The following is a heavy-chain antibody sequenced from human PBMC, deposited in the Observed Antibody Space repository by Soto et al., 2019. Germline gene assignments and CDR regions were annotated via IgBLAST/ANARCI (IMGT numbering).Heavy chain of an antibody. CDR3: ARGGRAGDYYYYGMDV. J-gene: IGHJ6*02. V-gene: IGHV4-61*01. CDR2: IYYSGST. Sequence: PSETLSLTCTVSGASVSSGIYYWSWIRQPPGRGLEWIGDIYYSGSTNYNPSLKRRVTISVDTSKNQFSLKLSSVTAADTAVYYCARGGRAGDYYYYGMDVWGQGNTVT. CDR1: GASVSSGIYY. D-gene: IGHD3-10*01.